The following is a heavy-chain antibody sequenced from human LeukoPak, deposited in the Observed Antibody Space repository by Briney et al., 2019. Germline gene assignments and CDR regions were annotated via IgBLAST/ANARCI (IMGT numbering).Heavy chain of an antibody. CDR1: SGSFSGYY. CDR3: ASSSVEKPLDY. J-gene: IGHJ4*02. Sequence: PSETLSLTCAVYSGSFSGYYWSWIRQPPGKGLEWIGEINHSGSTNYNPSLKSRVTISVDTSKNQFSLKLSSVTAADTAVYYCASSSVEKPLDYWGQGTLVTVSS. V-gene: IGHV4-34*01. D-gene: IGHD6-13*01. CDR2: INHSGST.